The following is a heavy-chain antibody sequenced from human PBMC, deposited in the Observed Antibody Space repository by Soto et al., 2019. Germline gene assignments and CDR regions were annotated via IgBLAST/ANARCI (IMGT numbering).Heavy chain of an antibody. CDR3: ARTDSVSIFDY. J-gene: IGHJ4*02. CDR2: IYHSGST. Sequence: SETLSLTCAVSGGSISSGGYSWSWIRQPPGKGLEWIGYIYHSGSTYYNPSLKSRVTISVDRSKNQFSLKLNSVTAADTAVYYCARTDSVSIFDYWGQGTLVTVSS. CDR1: GGSISSGGYS. D-gene: IGHD1-26*01. V-gene: IGHV4-30-2*01.